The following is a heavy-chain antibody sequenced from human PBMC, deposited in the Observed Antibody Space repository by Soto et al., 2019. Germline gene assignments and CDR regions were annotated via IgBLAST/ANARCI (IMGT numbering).Heavy chain of an antibody. V-gene: IGHV3-33*01. CDR2: IWSDGSKK. D-gene: IGHD2-2*01. CDR1: GFTFSSYG. J-gene: IGHJ6*02. Sequence: QVQVVESGGGVVQPGRSLRLSCAASGFTFSSYGMHWVRQGPGKGLEWVAVIWSDGSKKYYADSVKGRFTISRDNSKNALYLQMNCLRAEDTAVYFCARGPIVVVPAAMFGMGVWGQGTTVTVSS. CDR3: ARGPIVVVPAAMFGMGV.